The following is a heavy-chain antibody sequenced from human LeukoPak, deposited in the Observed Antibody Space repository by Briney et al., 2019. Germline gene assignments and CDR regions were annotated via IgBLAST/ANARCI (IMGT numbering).Heavy chain of an antibody. V-gene: IGHV1-2*02. CDR3: ARGVGTSWFDP. Sequence: ASVKVSCKASGYTFIDYYMHWVRQAPGQGLEWMGWINPNSGDPNYAQKFQGRVTMTRDTSISTAYMELSSLRSDDTAVCYCARGVGTSWFDPWGQGTLVTVSS. J-gene: IGHJ5*02. CDR1: GYTFIDYY. CDR2: INPNSGDP. D-gene: IGHD2-15*01.